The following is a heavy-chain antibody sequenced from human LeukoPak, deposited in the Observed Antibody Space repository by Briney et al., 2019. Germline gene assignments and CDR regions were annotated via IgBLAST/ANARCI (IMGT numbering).Heavy chain of an antibody. CDR2: INPNSGGT. D-gene: IGHD3-22*01. Sequence: GASAKVSCKASGYTFTGYYMHGVRQAPGQGLEWMGWINPNSGGTNYAQKFQGRVTMTRDTSISTAYMELSRLRSDDTAVYYCARDLDDSSGYGYWGQGTLVTVSS. CDR1: GYTFTGYY. J-gene: IGHJ4*02. CDR3: ARDLDDSSGYGY. V-gene: IGHV1-2*02.